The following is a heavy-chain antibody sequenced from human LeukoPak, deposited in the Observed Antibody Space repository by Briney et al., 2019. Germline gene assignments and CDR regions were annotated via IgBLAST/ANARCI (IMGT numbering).Heavy chain of an antibody. J-gene: IGHJ5*01. CDR1: GFTFSGYG. CDR2: IPYDGSNE. Sequence: SGGSLRLSCAASGFTFSGYGMHWVRQAPGKGLEWVAVIPYDGSNEYYADSVKGRFTISRDNSKNTLYLQMNSLRAEDTAVYYCAKNRVPTAITPDSWGQGTLVTVSS. D-gene: IGHD2-2*02. V-gene: IGHV3-30*18. CDR3: AKNRVPTAITPDS.